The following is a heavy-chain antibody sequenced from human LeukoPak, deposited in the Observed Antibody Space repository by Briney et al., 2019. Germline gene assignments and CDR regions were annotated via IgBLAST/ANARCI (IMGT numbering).Heavy chain of an antibody. Sequence: SETLSLTCTVSGGSISSRNSYWGWIRQPPGKGLEWIGSMLYSGSSYYKLSLKSRVTISVDTSENQFSLKLNSVTAADTAVYYCARGRRPGELHYDFWSGGSYNYYYGMDVWGQGTTVTVSS. CDR1: GGSISSRNSY. CDR3: ARGRRPGELHYDFWSGGSYNYYYGMDV. V-gene: IGHV4-39*01. D-gene: IGHD3-3*01. J-gene: IGHJ6*02. CDR2: MLYSGSS.